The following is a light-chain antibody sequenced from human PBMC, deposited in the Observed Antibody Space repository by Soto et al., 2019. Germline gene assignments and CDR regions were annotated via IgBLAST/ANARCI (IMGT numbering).Light chain of an antibody. Sequence: DIQMTQSPSTLSASVGDRVTITCRASQNIDIWLAWYQQKPGKAPNLLIYKASSLQSGVPSRFSGSGSGTEFTLTISSLQPDDFASYYCQQYSSYPLTFGGGTKVEIK. CDR2: KAS. V-gene: IGKV1-5*03. CDR1: QNIDIW. J-gene: IGKJ4*01. CDR3: QQYSSYPLT.